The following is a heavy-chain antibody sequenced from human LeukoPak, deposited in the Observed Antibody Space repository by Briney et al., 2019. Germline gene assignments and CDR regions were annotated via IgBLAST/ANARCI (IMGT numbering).Heavy chain of an antibody. CDR1: GGSISSYY. J-gene: IGHJ4*02. Sequence: SETLSLTCTVSGGSISSYYWSWIRQPPGKGLEWLGYIYYSGSTNYNPSLKSRVTISVDTSKNQFSLKLSSVTAADTAVYYCARLLAGYSSGWYLDYWGQGTLVTVSS. V-gene: IGHV4-59*08. CDR3: ARLLAGYSSGWYLDY. D-gene: IGHD6-19*01. CDR2: IYYSGST.